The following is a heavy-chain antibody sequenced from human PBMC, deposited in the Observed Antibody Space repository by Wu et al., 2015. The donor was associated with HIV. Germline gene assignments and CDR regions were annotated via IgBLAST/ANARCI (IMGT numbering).Heavy chain of an antibody. CDR3: ATRIGNMEAFNI. D-gene: IGHD1/OR15-1a*01. V-gene: IGHV1-69*13. Sequence: QVQLVQSGAEVKKPGSSVKVSCKASGGTFKNFAINWVRQAPGQGLEWMGRIIPIFGTAKYAQNFQGRVTITADESTSTAYMDLSSLRSEDTAMYYCATRIGNMEAFNIWGQGTMVIVSS. J-gene: IGHJ3*02. CDR1: GGTFKNFA. CDR2: IIPIFGTA.